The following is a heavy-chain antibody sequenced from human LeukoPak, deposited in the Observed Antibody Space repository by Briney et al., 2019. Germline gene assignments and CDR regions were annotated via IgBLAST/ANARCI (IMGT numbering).Heavy chain of an antibody. V-gene: IGHV4-34*01. D-gene: IGHD5-12*01. Sequence: SETLSLTCAVYGGSLSGYYWSWIRQPPGKGLEWIGEINHSGSTNYNPSLKSRVTISVDTSKNQFSLKLSSVTAADTAVYYCARIVTTPDYWGQGTLVTVSS. CDR3: ARIVTTPDY. CDR2: INHSGST. J-gene: IGHJ4*02. CDR1: GGSLSGYY.